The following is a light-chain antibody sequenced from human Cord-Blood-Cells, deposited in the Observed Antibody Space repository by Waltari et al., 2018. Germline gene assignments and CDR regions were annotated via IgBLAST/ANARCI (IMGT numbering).Light chain of an antibody. V-gene: IGLV2-8*01. CDR3: SSYAGSNNLM. Sequence: QSAPTQPPSALGSPGQSVPISCTRTSSDVAGYNYASWYQQHPGKAPTLMIIEVSKRPSRVPDRFSGSKSGKTASLTVSGLQAEDEADYYCSSYAGSNNLMFGGGTKLTVL. CDR2: EVS. J-gene: IGLJ3*02. CDR1: SSDVAGYNY.